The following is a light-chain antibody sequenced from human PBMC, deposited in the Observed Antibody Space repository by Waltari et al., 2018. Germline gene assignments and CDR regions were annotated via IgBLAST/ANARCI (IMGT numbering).Light chain of an antibody. CDR2: EGS. Sequence: QSALTPPAPVSGPPGQPSTISSTGTRSDVGCYNLASWYQQHPGKAHNLMIDEGSKRPSGVSNRFSGSKSGNTASLTISGLQAEDEADYYCCSYAGSSTSVFGGGTKLTVL. CDR3: CSYAGSSTSV. V-gene: IGLV2-23*01. J-gene: IGLJ3*02. CDR1: RSDVGCYNL.